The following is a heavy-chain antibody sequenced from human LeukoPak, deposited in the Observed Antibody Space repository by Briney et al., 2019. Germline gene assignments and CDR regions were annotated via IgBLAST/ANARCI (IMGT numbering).Heavy chain of an antibody. J-gene: IGHJ3*02. CDR2: INPNSGGT. D-gene: IGHD3-22*01. V-gene: IGHV1-2*02. CDR3: ARTYYYDSSGYYPSSRAFDI. CDR1: GYTFTGYY. Sequence: ASVKVSCKASGYTFTGYYMHWVRQAPGQGLEWMGWINPNSGGTNYAQKFQGRVTMTRDTSISTAYMELSRLRSDDTAVYYCARTYYYDSSGYYPSSRAFDIWGQGTMVTVSS.